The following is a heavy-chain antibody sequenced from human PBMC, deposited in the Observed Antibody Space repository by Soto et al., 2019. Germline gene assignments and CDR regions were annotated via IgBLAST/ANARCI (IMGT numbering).Heavy chain of an antibody. Sequence: GESLKISCQGSGYSFTTHWITWVRQTPGKGLEWVGRIDPSNSYINYSPSFQGHVTISVDRSISTAYLQWSRLEASDNALYYCARRLSGPKEEYNAYYFYGLDVWGQGTKVTVSS. J-gene: IGHJ6*02. D-gene: IGHD1-1*01. CDR1: GYSFTTHW. CDR3: ARRLSGPKEEYNAYYFYGLDV. V-gene: IGHV5-10-1*01. CDR2: IDPSNSYI.